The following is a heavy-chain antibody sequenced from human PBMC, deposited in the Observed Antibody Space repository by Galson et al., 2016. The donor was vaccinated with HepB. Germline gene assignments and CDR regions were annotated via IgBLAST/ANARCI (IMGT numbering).Heavy chain of an antibody. J-gene: IGHJ6*04. CDR2: IKLDGSER. CDR1: GFNFSTFW. D-gene: IGHD4/OR15-4a*01. Sequence: SLRLSCAASGFNFSTFWMTWVRQAPGKGLEWVANIKLDGSERYYVDSVRGRFTISRDNAKNSVYLQMSRLRGDDTAVYYCGRDVTMSTVIPPDENYYGMGVCGKGTMVTVSS. V-gene: IGHV3-7*01. CDR3: GRDVTMSTVIPPDENYYGMGV.